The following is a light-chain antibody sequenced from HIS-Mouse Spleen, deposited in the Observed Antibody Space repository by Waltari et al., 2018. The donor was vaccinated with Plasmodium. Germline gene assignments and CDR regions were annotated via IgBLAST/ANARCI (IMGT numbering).Light chain of an antibody. CDR3: QQYGSSPYT. CDR2: GAS. J-gene: IGKJ2*01. Sequence: IVLTQSPVTLSLSLGERATLSCRARQSVSSSYLAWYQQKPGQAPSLLIYGASSRATGIPDRFSGSGSGTDFTLTISRLEPEDFAVYYCQQYGSSPYTFGQGTKLEIK. CDR1: QSVSSSY. V-gene: IGKV3-20*01.